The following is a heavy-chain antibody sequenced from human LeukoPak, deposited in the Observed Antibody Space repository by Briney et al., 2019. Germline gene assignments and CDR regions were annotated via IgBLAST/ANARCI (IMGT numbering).Heavy chain of an antibody. J-gene: IGHJ5*02. CDR3: ARHLRGGYNYKPLHNWFDP. Sequence: SETLSLTCTVSGGSISSYYWSWIRQPAGKGLEWIGRIYTSGSTNYNPSLKSRVTISVDTSKNQFSLKLSSVTAADTAVYYCARHLRGGYNYKPLHNWFDPWGQGTLVTVSS. CDR1: GGSISSYY. D-gene: IGHD5-24*01. CDR2: IYTSGST. V-gene: IGHV4-4*07.